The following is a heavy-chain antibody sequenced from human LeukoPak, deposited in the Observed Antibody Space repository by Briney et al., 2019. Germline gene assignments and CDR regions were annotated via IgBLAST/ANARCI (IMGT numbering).Heavy chain of an antibody. CDR3: ARVRGIFGVVMTNWFDP. CDR2: VYHSGST. Sequence: PSETLSLTCVVSGFSINSGYNWGWIRRPPKKGLEWIGTVYHSGSTYYNPSLESRVTILVDMSKNQFSLNLSSVTAADTAVYYCARVRGIFGVVMTNWFDPWGQGTLVTVSS. V-gene: IGHV4-38-2*01. CDR1: GFSINSGYN. J-gene: IGHJ5*02. D-gene: IGHD3-3*01.